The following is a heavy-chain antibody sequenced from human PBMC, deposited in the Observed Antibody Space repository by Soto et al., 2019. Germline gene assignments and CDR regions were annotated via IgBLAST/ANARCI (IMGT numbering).Heavy chain of an antibody. D-gene: IGHD3-22*01. CDR1: GGSFSGYY. J-gene: IGHJ4*02. Sequence: ETLSLTCAVYGGSFSGYYWSWIRQPPGKGLEWIGEINHSGSTNYNPSLKSRVTISVDTSKNQFSLKLSSVTAADTAVYYCASSRYFYDSSGYSSPGGYFDYGGQGTLVTVPS. CDR2: INHSGST. V-gene: IGHV4-34*01. CDR3: ASSRYFYDSSGYSSPGGYFDY.